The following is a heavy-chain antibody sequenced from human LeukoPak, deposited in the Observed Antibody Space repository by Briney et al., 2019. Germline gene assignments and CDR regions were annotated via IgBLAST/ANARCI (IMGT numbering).Heavy chain of an antibody. CDR3: ARDWLAYCGGDCYPDAFDI. CDR1: GFTFSSYS. D-gene: IGHD2-21*02. V-gene: IGHV3-21*01. Sequence: GGSPRLSCAASGFTFSSYSMNWVRQAPGKGLEWVSSISSSSSYIYYADSVKGRFTISRDNAKNSLYLQMNSLRAEDTAVYYCARDWLAYCGGDCYPDAFDIWGQGTMVTVSS. CDR2: ISSSSSYI. J-gene: IGHJ3*02.